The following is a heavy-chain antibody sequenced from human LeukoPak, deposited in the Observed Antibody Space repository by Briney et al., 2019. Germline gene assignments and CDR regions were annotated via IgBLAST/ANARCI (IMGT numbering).Heavy chain of an antibody. CDR3: TRAGYSGYDLGY. J-gene: IGHJ4*02. V-gene: IGHV1-69*10. D-gene: IGHD5-12*01. Sequence: SVKVSCKASGGTFSSYAISWVRQAPGQGLEWMGGIIPILGIANYAQKFQGRVTITADKSTSTAYMELSSLRSEDTAVYYCTRAGYSGYDLGYWGQGTLVTVSS. CDR1: GGTFSSYA. CDR2: IIPILGIA.